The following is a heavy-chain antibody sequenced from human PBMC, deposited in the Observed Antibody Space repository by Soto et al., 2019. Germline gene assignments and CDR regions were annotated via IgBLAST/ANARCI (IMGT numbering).Heavy chain of an antibody. Sequence: QVQLVQSGTEVKKPGSSVKVSCKASGDTFSFYTINWVRQAPGLGLEWVGRINPIVSMSNYAQKFQGRVSKTADKSTSTAYMELRSLRSDDTAMYFCAASYGSGYRAVDYWGQGALVIVSS. J-gene: IGHJ4*02. CDR2: INPIVSMS. V-gene: IGHV1-69*02. CDR1: GDTFSFYT. CDR3: AASYGSGYRAVDY. D-gene: IGHD3-10*01.